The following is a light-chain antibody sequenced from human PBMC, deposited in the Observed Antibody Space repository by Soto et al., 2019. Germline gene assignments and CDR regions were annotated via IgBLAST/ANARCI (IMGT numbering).Light chain of an antibody. CDR1: QDLTNF. CDR2: DTT. CDR3: QQYVNLPYT. Sequence: DIQMTQSPTSLAASVGDRVTITCQASQDLTNFLNWYQQKPGEAPKLLIYDTTTLEEGVPSRFSGGGSGTHFTFTINGLQPEDAAIYSCQQYVNLPYTFGQGTKLEIK. J-gene: IGKJ2*01. V-gene: IGKV1-33*01.